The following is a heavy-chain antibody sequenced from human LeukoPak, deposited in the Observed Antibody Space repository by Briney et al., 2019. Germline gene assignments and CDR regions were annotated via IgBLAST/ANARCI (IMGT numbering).Heavy chain of an antibody. Sequence: PSETLSLTCTVSGGSISRYYWSWIRQPPGKGLEWIGYIYYSGTTNYNPSLKSRVTISVDTSKNQFSLKLSSVTAADTAVYYCARRLTDYFDYWGQGTLVTVSS. V-gene: IGHV4-59*08. CDR3: ARRLTDYFDY. J-gene: IGHJ4*02. CDR1: GGSISRYY. CDR2: IYYSGTT. D-gene: IGHD7-27*01.